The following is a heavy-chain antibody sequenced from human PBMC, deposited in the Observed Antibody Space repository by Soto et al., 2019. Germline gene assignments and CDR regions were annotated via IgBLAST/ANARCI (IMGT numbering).Heavy chain of an antibody. Sequence: QLQLQESGSRLVKPSETLSLACAVSGGSIDSGAFSLSWIRQPPGKGLEWIGYVTHSGTAYSIPSHNGRLTLSVDSSQTQFSLKLTSVTAADSAFYYCARIHWAQSSLDYWGRGILVTVSS. V-gene: IGHV4-30-2*01. CDR2: VTHSGTA. J-gene: IGHJ4*02. D-gene: IGHD6-19*01. CDR3: ARIHWAQSSLDY. CDR1: GGSIDSGAFS.